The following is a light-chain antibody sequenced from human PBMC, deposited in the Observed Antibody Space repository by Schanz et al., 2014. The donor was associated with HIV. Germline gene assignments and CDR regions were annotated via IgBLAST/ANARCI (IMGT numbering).Light chain of an antibody. CDR1: TSNVGSRS. J-gene: IGLJ2*01. CDR3: ASWDVSLNGPV. CDR2: NTH. Sequence: QSVLTQPPSASGTPGQRVTISCSGSTSNVGSRSVDWYQQFPGAAPKLLIYNTHLRPSGVTDRFSGSKSGTSASLAISGLQSEDEADYYCASWDVSLNGPVFGGGTKLTVL. V-gene: IGLV1-44*01.